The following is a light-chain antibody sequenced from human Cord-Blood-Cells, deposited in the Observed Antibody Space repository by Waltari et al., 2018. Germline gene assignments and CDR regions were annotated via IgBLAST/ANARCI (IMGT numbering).Light chain of an antibody. Sequence: DIQMTQSPSSLSASVGDRVTITCRASKSISSYLNWYQQKPGKAPKLLIYAASSLQSGVPSRCSGSGSGTDFTLTISSLQPEDFATYYCQQRYSTPLTFGGGTKVEIK. J-gene: IGKJ4*01. V-gene: IGKV1-39*01. CDR3: QQRYSTPLT. CDR2: AAS. CDR1: KSISSY.